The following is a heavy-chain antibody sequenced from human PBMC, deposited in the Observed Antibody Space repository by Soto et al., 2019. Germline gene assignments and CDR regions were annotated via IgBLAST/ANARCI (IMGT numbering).Heavy chain of an antibody. J-gene: IGHJ4*02. CDR1: GGSMSSYY. Sequence: SLTCPVSGGSMSSYYWSWIRQSPGKGLEWIGYIYYSGSTNYNPSLKSRVAISLDTSKNQFSLMLSSVTAADTAVYYCARGEWLATIKPYFAYWGQGTLVTVSS. CDR2: IYYSGST. CDR3: ARGEWLATIKPYFAY. D-gene: IGHD5-12*01. V-gene: IGHV4-59*01.